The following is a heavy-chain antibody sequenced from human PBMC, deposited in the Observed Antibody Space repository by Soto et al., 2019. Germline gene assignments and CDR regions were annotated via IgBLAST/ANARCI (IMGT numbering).Heavy chain of an antibody. CDR3: ASTKDETLYFDY. D-gene: IGHD2-15*01. CDR1: GDSISISGYY. J-gene: IGHJ4*02. Sequence: SETLSLTCSVSGDSISISGYYWGWVRQPPGKGLEWIGSIHYSGSTHYNPSLQSRVTISGDASKKQFSLKLGSVTAADTAMYYCASTKDETLYFDYWGQGNLVTVSS. V-gene: IGHV4-39*01. CDR2: IHYSGST.